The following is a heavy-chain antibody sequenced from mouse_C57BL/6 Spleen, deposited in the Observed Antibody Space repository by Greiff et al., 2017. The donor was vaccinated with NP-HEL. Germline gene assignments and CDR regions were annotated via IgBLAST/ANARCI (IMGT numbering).Heavy chain of an antibody. Sequence: VQLQQSGTVLARPGASVKMSCKTSGYTFTSYWMHWVKQRPGQGLEWIGAIYPGNSDTSYNQKFKGKAKLTAVTSASTAYMELSSLTNEDSAVYYCTREEITTVPMDYWGQGTSVTVSS. V-gene: IGHV1-5*01. CDR3: TREEITTVPMDY. CDR2: IYPGNSDT. D-gene: IGHD1-1*01. J-gene: IGHJ4*01. CDR1: GYTFTSYW.